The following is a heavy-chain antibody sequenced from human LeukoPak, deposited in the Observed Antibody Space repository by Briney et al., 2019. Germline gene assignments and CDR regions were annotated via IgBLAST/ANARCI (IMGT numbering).Heavy chain of an antibody. D-gene: IGHD6-13*01. V-gene: IGHV3-30*18. CDR2: ISYYENDQ. CDR1: GFTFSSAG. J-gene: IGHJ4*02. Sequence: GGSLTHSCAPSGFTFSSAGIHWLRQAAPKGVAGVAFISYYENDQYYADSVKGRFTISRDNPKNTVYLQMNSLSTEDTAIYYCAKDHSHPHVRSSSYSNFCDYWGRGTLVAVSS. CDR3: AKDHSHPHVRSSSYSNFCDY.